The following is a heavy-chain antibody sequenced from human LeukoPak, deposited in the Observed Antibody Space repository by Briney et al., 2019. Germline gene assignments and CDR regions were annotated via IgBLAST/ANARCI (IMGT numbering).Heavy chain of an antibody. J-gene: IGHJ6*03. CDR2: IQNDGSNE. CDR3: AKDRCSNGIGCYYYYMDV. Sequence: GGPLRLSCAASGFTFRSYGMHWVRQAPGKGLEWVAYIQNDGSNEQYADSVKGRFSISRDSSKSILYLQMNSLRAEDTAVYYCAKDRCSNGIGCYYYYMDVWGKGTTVTISS. D-gene: IGHD2-8*01. V-gene: IGHV3-30*02. CDR1: GFTFRSYG.